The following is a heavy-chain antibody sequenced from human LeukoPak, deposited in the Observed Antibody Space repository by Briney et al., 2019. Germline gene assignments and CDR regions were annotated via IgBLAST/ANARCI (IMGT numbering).Heavy chain of an antibody. CDR2: INPDSGDI. Sequence: GASVKVSCKASGYRFTGHYIHWVRQAPGQGLEWMGWINPDSGDINHAQTFQGRVTMTRDTSISTVYLELSSLTSDDTAVYYCARDPVRGYYYGLEYYFDYWGQGTLVTVSS. CDR1: GYRFTGHY. V-gene: IGHV1-2*02. D-gene: IGHD3-22*01. CDR3: ARDPVRGYYYGLEYYFDY. J-gene: IGHJ4*02.